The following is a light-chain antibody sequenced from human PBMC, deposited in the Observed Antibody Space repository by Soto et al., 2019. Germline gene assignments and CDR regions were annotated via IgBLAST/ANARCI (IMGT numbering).Light chain of an antibody. CDR3: QQLNNYPYT. Sequence: DIQLTKSPSLLSASVGDRVTITCRPSQGISSYLAWYQQKPGKAPKLLIYAASTLQGGVPSRFSGSGSGTEFILTISSLQPEDFATYYCQQLNNYPYTFGQGTKLEIK. CDR2: AAS. J-gene: IGKJ2*01. CDR1: QGISSY. V-gene: IGKV1-9*01.